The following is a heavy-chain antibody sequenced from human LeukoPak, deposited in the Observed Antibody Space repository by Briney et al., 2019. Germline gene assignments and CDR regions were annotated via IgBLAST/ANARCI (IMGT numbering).Heavy chain of an antibody. CDR3: ARARTGDSDY. J-gene: IGHJ4*02. D-gene: IGHD7-27*01. Sequence: ASVKVSCKASGGTFSSYAISWVRQAPGQGLEWMGGIIPIFGTANYAQKFQGRVTMTRDTSTSTVYMELNNLRSEDTALYYCARARTGDSDYWGQGTLVTVSS. V-gene: IGHV1-69*05. CDR2: IIPIFGTA. CDR1: GGTFSSYA.